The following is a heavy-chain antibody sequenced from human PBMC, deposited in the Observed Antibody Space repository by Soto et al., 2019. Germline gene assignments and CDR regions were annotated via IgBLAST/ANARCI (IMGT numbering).Heavy chain of an antibody. CDR3: ARSYYGSGSYWFYGMDV. CDR1: GGTFGNSA. CDR2: IIPSFATG. J-gene: IGHJ6*02. Sequence: SVKVSCKASGGTFGNSAIRRVRQAPGQGGEWMGGIIPSFATGNYAPEFQGRLTITADKSTTTAYMELSSVRSEDTAVYYCARSYYGSGSYWFYGMDVWGQGTTVTVSS. D-gene: IGHD3-10*01. V-gene: IGHV1-69*06.